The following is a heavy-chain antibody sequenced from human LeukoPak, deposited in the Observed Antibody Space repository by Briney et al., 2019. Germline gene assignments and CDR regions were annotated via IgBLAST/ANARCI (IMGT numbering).Heavy chain of an antibody. D-gene: IGHD5-24*01. J-gene: IGHJ3*02. CDR3: ARPVEMATIDAFDI. Sequence: SETLSLTCTVSGGSLSSYSWSWIRQPPGKGLEWIGYIYYSGSTSYNPSLKSRVTISVDTSKNQFSLRLSSVTAADTAVYYCARPVEMATIDAFDIWGQGTMVTVSS. CDR2: IYYSGST. CDR1: GGSLSSYS. V-gene: IGHV4-59*08.